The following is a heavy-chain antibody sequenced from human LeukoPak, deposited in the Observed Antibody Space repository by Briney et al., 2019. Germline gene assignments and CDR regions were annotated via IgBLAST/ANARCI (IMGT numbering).Heavy chain of an antibody. CDR3: ARPDDSESFYRANHY. CDR2: ISNDGNNK. V-gene: IGHV3-30*03. J-gene: IGHJ4*02. CDR1: GFPFSSYW. D-gene: IGHD3-10*01. Sequence: GGSLRLSCAASGFPFSSYWMTWVRQAPGKGLEWVAVISNDGNNKYYADSVKGRFTISRDNSNNTLSLQMNGLRVEDTAVYYCARPDDSESFYRANHYWGRGTLVTVS.